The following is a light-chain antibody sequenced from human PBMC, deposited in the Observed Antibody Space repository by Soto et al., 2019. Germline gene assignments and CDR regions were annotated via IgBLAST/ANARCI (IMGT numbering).Light chain of an antibody. CDR2: DAS. Sequence: EFVLTQSPGTLSLSPGERATLSCRASQTVRNKYLAWYQQKPGQAPRLLIYDASSRATGIPDRFSGGGSGTYFTLTISRLEPEDFAVYYFQQVGSYPLTFGEGTKVEIK. CDR1: QTVRNKY. V-gene: IGKV3-20*01. J-gene: IGKJ4*01. CDR3: QQVGSYPLT.